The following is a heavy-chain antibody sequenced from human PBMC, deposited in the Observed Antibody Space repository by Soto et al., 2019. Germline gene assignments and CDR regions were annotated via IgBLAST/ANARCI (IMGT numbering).Heavy chain of an antibody. Sequence: QVHLVQSGAEMKKPGSSVKVSCKVSGGDLRNSGISWVRQAPGQGLEWMGGIFPLLAMVDYSKKFQGRVTITADESTNTAYMDLGSLRSDDTAVYYCAKEDRAAFKSWGQGTLVIVSS. J-gene: IGHJ4*02. D-gene: IGHD2-15*01. CDR2: IFPLLAMV. V-gene: IGHV1-69*04. CDR3: AKEDRAAFKS. CDR1: GGDLRNSG.